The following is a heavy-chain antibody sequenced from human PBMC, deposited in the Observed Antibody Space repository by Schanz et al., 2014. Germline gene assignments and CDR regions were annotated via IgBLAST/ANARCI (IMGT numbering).Heavy chain of an antibody. Sequence: QVYLVESGGDLVKPGGSLRLSCAASGFTFSDYYMAWIRQAPGKGLEWVSHISGSSIHKNYADSVKGRFSISRDNGETSVYLQINSLRVEDTAVYYCARDQYYFGSGNPFDIWGQGTMVTVSS. CDR1: GFTFSDYY. D-gene: IGHD3-10*01. J-gene: IGHJ3*02. CDR2: ISGSSIHK. CDR3: ARDQYYFGSGNPFDI. V-gene: IGHV3-11*06.